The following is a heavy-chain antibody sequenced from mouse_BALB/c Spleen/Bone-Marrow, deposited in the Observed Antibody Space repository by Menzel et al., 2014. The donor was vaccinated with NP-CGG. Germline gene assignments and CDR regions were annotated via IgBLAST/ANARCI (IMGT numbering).Heavy chain of an antibody. V-gene: IGHV2-2*02. CDR2: IWSGGST. Sequence: QVQLKESGPGLVQPSQSLSITCTVSGFSLTSYGVHWVRQSPGKGLEWLGVIWSGGSTDDNAAFISRLSISKDNSKSQVFFKMNSLQVNDTAIYYCARYGNILDYWGQGTTFTVSS. CDR3: ARYGNILDY. CDR1: GFSLTSYG. J-gene: IGHJ2*01. D-gene: IGHD1-1*01.